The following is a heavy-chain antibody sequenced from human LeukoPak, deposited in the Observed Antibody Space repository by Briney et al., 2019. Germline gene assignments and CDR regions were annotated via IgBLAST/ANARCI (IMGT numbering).Heavy chain of an antibody. V-gene: IGHV3-33*08. CDR2: IWYDGSNK. Sequence: GGSLRLSCAASGFTFSNYGMHWVRQAPGKGLEWVAVIWYDGSNKYYADSVKGRFTISRDISENTLYLQMNSLRAEDTAVYYCARDTGSSWSFDYWGQGTLVTVSS. CDR3: ARDTGSSWSFDY. J-gene: IGHJ4*02. CDR1: GFTFSNYG. D-gene: IGHD6-13*01.